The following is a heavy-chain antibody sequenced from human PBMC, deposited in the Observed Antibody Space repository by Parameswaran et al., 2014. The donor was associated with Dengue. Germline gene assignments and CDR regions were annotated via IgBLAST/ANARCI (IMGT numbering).Heavy chain of an antibody. CDR2: INPSGGST. J-gene: IGHJ4*02. V-gene: IGHV1-46*01. CDR3: ARGRTYYDFWSGYSTFDY. Sequence: WVRQAPGQGLEWMGIINPSGGSTSYAQKFQGRVTMTRDTSTSTVYMELSSLRSEDTAVYYCARGRTYYDFWSGYSTFDYWGQGTLVTVSS. D-gene: IGHD3-3*01.